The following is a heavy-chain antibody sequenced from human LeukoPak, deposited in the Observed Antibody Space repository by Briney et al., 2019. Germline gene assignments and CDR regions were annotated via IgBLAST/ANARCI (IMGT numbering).Heavy chain of an antibody. J-gene: IGHJ4*02. CDR1: GGSFSGYY. D-gene: IGHD3-22*01. CDR3: AREGDLHDRDGYHGYFDY. CDR2: INHSGST. V-gene: IGHV4-34*01. Sequence: SETLSLTCAVYGGSFSGYYWSWIRQPPGKGLEWIGEINHSGSTNYNPSLKSRVTISVDTSKNQFSLKLSSVTAADTAIYYCAREGDLHDRDGYHGYFDYWGQGNLVTVSS.